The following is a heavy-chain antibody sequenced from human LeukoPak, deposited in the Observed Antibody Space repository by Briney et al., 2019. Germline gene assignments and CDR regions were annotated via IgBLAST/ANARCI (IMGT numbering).Heavy chain of an antibody. D-gene: IGHD1-26*01. CDR2: IYSGGST. Sequence: GGSLRLSCAASGFTVSSNYMSWVRQAPGKGLEWVSVIYSGGSTYYADSVQGRFTISRDNSKNTLYLQMNSLRAEDTAVYYCVRIAGKRGFDYWGQGTPVTVSS. CDR3: VRIAGKRGFDY. J-gene: IGHJ4*02. V-gene: IGHV3-66*02. CDR1: GFTVSSNY.